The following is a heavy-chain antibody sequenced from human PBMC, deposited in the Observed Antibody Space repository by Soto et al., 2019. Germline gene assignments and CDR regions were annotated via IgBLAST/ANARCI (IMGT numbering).Heavy chain of an antibody. Sequence: GGSLRLSCAASGFTFSSYSMNWVRQAPGKGLEWVSYISSSSSTIYYADSVKGRFTISRDNAKNSLYLQMNSLRDEDTAVYYCARDTSGGVIVFDAFDIWGQGTMVTVSS. D-gene: IGHD3-16*02. CDR1: GFTFSSYS. CDR3: ARDTSGGVIVFDAFDI. J-gene: IGHJ3*02. V-gene: IGHV3-48*02. CDR2: ISSSSSTI.